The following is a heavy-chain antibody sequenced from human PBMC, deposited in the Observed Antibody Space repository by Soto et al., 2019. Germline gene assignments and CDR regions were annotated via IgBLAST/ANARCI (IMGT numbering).Heavy chain of an antibody. V-gene: IGHV5-51*01. J-gene: IGHJ3*02. CDR3: ARHLGHSSGWSVSDAFDI. CDR1: GYSFTSYW. D-gene: IGHD6-19*01. CDR2: IYPGDSDT. Sequence: PGESLKISCQGSGYSFTSYWIGWVRQMPGKGLEWMGIIYPGDSDTRYSPSFQGQVTISADKSISTAYLQWSSLKASDTAMYYCARHLGHSSGWSVSDAFDIWGQGTMVTVSS.